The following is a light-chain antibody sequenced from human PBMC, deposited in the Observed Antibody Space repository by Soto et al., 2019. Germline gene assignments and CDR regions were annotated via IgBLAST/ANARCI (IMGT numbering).Light chain of an antibody. CDR1: QGISTY. CDR3: QQFNSYPPDT. J-gene: IGKJ2*01. V-gene: IGKV1-9*01. CDR2: AAS. Sequence: DVQLTQSPSFLSASIGDRVTITCRASQGISTYLAWYQQKPGKAPKLLIYAASTLQSGIPSRFSGSGSGTEFTLAITSLKPEDFSTYYCQQFNSYPPDTFGQGTKLEIK.